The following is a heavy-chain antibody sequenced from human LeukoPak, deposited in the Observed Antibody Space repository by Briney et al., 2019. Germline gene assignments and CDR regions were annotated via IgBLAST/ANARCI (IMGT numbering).Heavy chain of an antibody. CDR2: ISSRSSSI. CDR3: AREMTGSAVIDY. Sequence: GGSLRLSCAASGFTFSSYIMNWVRQAPGKGLEWVSYISSRSSSIYYADSVKGRFTISRDNAKNPLYLQMNSLRDEDTAVYYCAREMTGSAVIDYWGQGTLVTVSS. D-gene: IGHD2-21*01. CDR1: GFTFSSYI. V-gene: IGHV3-48*02. J-gene: IGHJ4*02.